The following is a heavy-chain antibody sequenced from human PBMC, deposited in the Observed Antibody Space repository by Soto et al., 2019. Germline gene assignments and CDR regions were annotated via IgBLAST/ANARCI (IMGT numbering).Heavy chain of an antibody. CDR3: AKGVEANWGFYYGMDV. CDR2: ISFDGNYK. Sequence: QVQLVESGGGVVQPGSSLRLSCVASGFMFSDYGMHWVRQTPGRGLEWVAVISFDGNYKYYAKSVKGRFTFARDNSKNTLSLQMNSLRVEDMAVYYCAKGVEANWGFYYGMDVWGQGTTVTVSS. V-gene: IGHV3-30*18. D-gene: IGHD7-27*01. CDR1: GFMFSDYG. J-gene: IGHJ6*02.